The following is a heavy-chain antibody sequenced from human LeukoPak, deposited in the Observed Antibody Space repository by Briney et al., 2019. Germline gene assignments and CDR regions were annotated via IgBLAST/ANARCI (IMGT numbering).Heavy chain of an antibody. D-gene: IGHD6-19*01. CDR1: GFTFSSYA. J-gene: IGHJ4*02. CDR3: AREGRWLPHFDY. CDR2: ISGSGAST. V-gene: IGHV3-23*01. Sequence: GGSLRLSCAASGFTFSSYAMSWVRQAPGKGLEWVSAISGSGASTYYADSVKGRFTISRDNSKNTLYLQMNSLRAEDTAVYYCAREGRWLPHFDYWGQGTLVTVSS.